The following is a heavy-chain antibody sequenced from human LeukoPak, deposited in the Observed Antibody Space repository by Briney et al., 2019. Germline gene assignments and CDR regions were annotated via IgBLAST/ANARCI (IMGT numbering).Heavy chain of an antibody. V-gene: IGHV3-7*01. D-gene: IGHD1-26*01. J-gene: IGHJ4*02. CDR2: INQDGSAT. Sequence: PGGSLRLSCAASGFTFSTYWMSWVRQAPGKGLEWVANINQDGSATNYVDSAKGRIIVSRDNAKNSVFLQMSSLRAEDTAVYYCAIAAGWEQAYWGQGTLVTVSS. CDR3: AIAAGWEQAY. CDR1: GFTFSTYW.